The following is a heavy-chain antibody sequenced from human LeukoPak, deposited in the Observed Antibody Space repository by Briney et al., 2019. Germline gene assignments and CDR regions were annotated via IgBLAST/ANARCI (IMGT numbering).Heavy chain of an antibody. CDR3: AREDQEGFDY. CDR2: MTTGRSSI. V-gene: IGHV3-21*01. CDR1: GFTFSTYS. Sequence: GGSLRLCCAASGFTFSTYSMNWVRQAPGKGLEWVSSMTTGRSSIFYADSVKGRFTISRDNARNSLYLQMNSLRADDTAVYYCAREDQEGFDYWGQGTLVTVSS. J-gene: IGHJ4*02.